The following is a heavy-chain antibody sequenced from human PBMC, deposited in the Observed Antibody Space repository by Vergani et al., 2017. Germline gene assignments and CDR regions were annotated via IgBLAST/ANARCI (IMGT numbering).Heavy chain of an antibody. CDR1: GYTFTGYY. Sequence: QVQLVQSGAEVKKPGASVKVSCKASGYTFTGYYMHWVRQAPGQGLEWMGWINPNSGGTNYAQKFQGRVTMTRDTSISTAYMELSRLRSDDTAVYYCARLRYFDWLRQYYYKYGMDVGGQGTTVTVYS. CDR2: INPNSGGT. J-gene: IGHJ6*02. D-gene: IGHD3-9*01. CDR3: ARLRYFDWLRQYYYKYGMDV. V-gene: IGHV1-2*02.